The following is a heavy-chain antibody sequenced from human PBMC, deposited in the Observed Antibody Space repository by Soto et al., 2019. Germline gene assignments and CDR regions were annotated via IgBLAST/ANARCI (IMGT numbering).Heavy chain of an antibody. CDR1: GSIFSGYG. CDR3: ARDGIGGTFFRGFCDY. V-gene: IGHV3-33*01. D-gene: IGHD1-7*01. CDR2: IWYDGSNK. J-gene: IGHJ4*02. Sequence: QKYLVESGGGVVQPGGSLRLSCVASGSIFSGYGMHWVRQAPGKGLEWVAVIWYDGSNKYYGDSVKGRFPISRDNSKNMLYLQMDSLRAEDTAVYYCARDGIGGTFFRGFCDYWGQGTLVTVSS.